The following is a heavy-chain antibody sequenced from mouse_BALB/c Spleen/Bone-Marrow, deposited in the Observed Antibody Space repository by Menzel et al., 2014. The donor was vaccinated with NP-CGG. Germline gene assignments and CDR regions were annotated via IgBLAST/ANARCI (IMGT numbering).Heavy chain of an antibody. CDR2: ISYDGSN. CDR3: ARDNLDY. J-gene: IGHJ2*01. Sequence: ESGPGLVKPSQSLSLTCSVTGYSITSGYYWNWIRQFPGNKLEWMGYISYDGSNNYNPSLKNRISITRDTSKNQFFLKLNSVTTEDTATYNCARDNLDYWGQGTTLTVSS. V-gene: IGHV3-6*02. CDR1: GYSITSGYY.